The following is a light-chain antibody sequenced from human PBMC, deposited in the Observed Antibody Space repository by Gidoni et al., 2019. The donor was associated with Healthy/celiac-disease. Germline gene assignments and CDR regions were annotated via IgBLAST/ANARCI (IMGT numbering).Light chain of an antibody. CDR1: QSISSY. J-gene: IGKJ1*01. CDR2: AAS. Sequence: IQKTQSPSSLSASVGDSVTITCRASQSISSYLNWYQQKPGKAPKLLIYAASSLQSGVPSRFSGSGSGTDFTLTILSLQPEDFAVYYCQQSYRTSWTFGHGTKVEIK. CDR3: QQSYRTSWT. V-gene: IGKV1-39*01.